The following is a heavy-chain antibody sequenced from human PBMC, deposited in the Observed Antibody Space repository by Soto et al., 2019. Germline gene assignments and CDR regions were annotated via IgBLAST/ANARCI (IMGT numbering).Heavy chain of an antibody. Sequence: QVQLQESGPGLVKPSETLSLTCTVSGGSISSYYWSWIRQPPGKGLEWIGYIYYSGSTNYNPSLKSRATISVDTSKNQFPLKLSSVTAADTAVYYCARGAKVVAPLPDYWGQGTLVTVSS. CDR3: ARGAKVVAPLPDY. J-gene: IGHJ4*02. D-gene: IGHD2-15*01. V-gene: IGHV4-59*01. CDR1: GGSISSYY. CDR2: IYYSGST.